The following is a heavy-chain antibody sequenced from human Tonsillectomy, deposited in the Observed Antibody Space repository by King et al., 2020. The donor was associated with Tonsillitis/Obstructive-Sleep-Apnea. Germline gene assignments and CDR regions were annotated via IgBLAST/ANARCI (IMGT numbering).Heavy chain of an antibody. D-gene: IGHD6-13*01. CDR2: INHSGST. V-gene: IGHV4-34*01. Sequence: VQLQQWGAGLLKPSETLSLTCAVYGGSFSVYYWSWICQPPGKGLEWIGEINHSGSTNYNPSLKSRVTISVDTSKNQFSLKLSSVTAADTAVYYCARENSSSWDIDYWGQGTLVTVSS. CDR3: ARENSSSWDIDY. J-gene: IGHJ4*02. CDR1: GGSFSVYY.